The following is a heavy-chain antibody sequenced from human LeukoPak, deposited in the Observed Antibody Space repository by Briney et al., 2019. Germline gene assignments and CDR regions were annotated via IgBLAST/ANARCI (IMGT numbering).Heavy chain of an antibody. J-gene: IGHJ5*01. V-gene: IGHV3-48*01. CDR1: GFTFSSYS. D-gene: IGHD2-15*01. Sequence: GGSLRLSCAASGFTFSSYSMNWVRQAPGKGLEWVSYISSSSDTIYYANSVKGRFTISRDDAKNSLSLQMNSLRADDTAVYYCAKEMGFCSGGSCYRWFDSWGQGTLVTVSS. CDR3: AKEMGFCSGGSCYRWFDS. CDR2: ISSSSDTI.